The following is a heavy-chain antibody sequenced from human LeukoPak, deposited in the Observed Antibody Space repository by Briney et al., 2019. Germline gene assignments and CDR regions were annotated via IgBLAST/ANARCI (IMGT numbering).Heavy chain of an antibody. V-gene: IGHV4-39*01. D-gene: IGHD5-24*01. J-gene: IGHJ4*01. CDR3: VRHISTNTGYFDS. CDR2: VYYDGTS. Sequence: SETLSLTCTVSGGSINSHSYYWGWIRQPPGKGLEWIGSVYYDGTSYSNPSLTSRAAVFVDTSRDEFSLDLSFVTAADTAVYYCVRHISTNTGYFDSCGHGALV. CDR1: GGSINSHSYY.